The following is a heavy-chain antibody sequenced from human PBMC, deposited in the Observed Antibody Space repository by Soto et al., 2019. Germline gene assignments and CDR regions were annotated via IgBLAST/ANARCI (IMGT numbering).Heavy chain of an antibody. CDR3: ARDRVVRGVNYYYYGMDV. Sequence: GASVKVSCKASGYTFTSYGISWVRQAPGQGLEWMGWISAYNGNTNYAQKLQGRVTMTTDTSTSTAYMELRSLRSDDTAVYYCARDRVVRGVNYYYYGMDVWGQGTTVTVSS. J-gene: IGHJ6*02. D-gene: IGHD3-10*01. CDR1: GYTFTSYG. CDR2: ISAYNGNT. V-gene: IGHV1-18*01.